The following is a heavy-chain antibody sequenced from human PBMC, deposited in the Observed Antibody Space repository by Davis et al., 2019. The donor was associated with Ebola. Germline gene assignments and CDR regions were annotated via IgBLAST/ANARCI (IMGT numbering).Heavy chain of an antibody. CDR1: GYTFTSYA. CDR3: AREKGLAVAGTDY. V-gene: IGHV1-3*01. Sequence: AASVKVSCKASGYTFTSYAMHWVRQAPGQRLEWMGWINAGNGNTKYSQKFQGRVTITRDTSISTAYMELSRLRSDDTAVYYCAREKGLAVAGTDYWGQGTLVTVSS. CDR2: INAGNGNT. J-gene: IGHJ4*02. D-gene: IGHD6-19*01.